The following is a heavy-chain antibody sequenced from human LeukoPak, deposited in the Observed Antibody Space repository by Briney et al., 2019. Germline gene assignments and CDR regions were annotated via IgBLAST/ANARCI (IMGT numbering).Heavy chain of an antibody. CDR3: ARLLGMVTTFDI. Sequence: PGGSLRLSCAASGFTFSRFSMNWVRQAPGKGLEWVASISPDGSVKHYVDSVKGRFTISRDNAKNSPSLQMNSPRAEDTAVYFCARLLGMVTTFDIWGQGTVVTVSS. D-gene: IGHD5-24*01. J-gene: IGHJ3*02. V-gene: IGHV3-7*02. CDR2: ISPDGSVK. CDR1: GFTFSRFS.